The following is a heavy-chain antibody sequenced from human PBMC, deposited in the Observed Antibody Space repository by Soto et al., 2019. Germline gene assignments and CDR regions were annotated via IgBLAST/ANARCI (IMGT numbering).Heavy chain of an antibody. CDR1: GFTVSNYW. D-gene: IGHD6-19*01. Sequence: EEQLVESGGGLVQPGGSLSLSCTAPGFTVSNYWTHWVRQLPGKGLEWVSRINIDGSRITYPDSMKVRFTMSRDNAKNTLYLPMNSLRAADTAVYYCIRGRSGWNTVDVWGQGTTVIVS. CDR2: INIDGSRI. V-gene: IGHV3-74*03. J-gene: IGHJ6*02. CDR3: IRGRSGWNTVDV.